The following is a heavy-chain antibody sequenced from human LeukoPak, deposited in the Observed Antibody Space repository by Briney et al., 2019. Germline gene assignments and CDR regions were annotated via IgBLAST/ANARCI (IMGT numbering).Heavy chain of an antibody. CDR3: ARDSAHIVVVPPIMSLGLDIWSAP. CDR2: ISSKGDNT. CDR1: GLTFSDYY. D-gene: IGHD2-2*01. J-gene: IGHJ5*02. V-gene: IGHV3-11*05. Sequence: GGSLRLSCAASGLTFSDYYMTWIRQAPGKGREWVSFISSKGDNTKYADSVKGRFTISRENAKNLLYLQMKRLRAEETAVYYCARDSAHIVVVPPIMSLGLDIWSAPWGQGTLVTVSS.